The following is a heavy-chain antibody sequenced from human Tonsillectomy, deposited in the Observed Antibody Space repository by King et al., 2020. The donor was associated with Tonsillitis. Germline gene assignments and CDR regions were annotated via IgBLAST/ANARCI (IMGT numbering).Heavy chain of an antibody. CDR2: IKSKTDGGTT. V-gene: IGHV3-15*01. D-gene: IGHD4-17*01. CDR1: GFPFSNAW. CDR3: TTHTYTVTQRVGADY. Sequence: VQLVESGGGLVKPGGSLRLSCAASGFPFSNAWMSWVRQAPGKGLEWVGRIKSKTDGGTTDYAAPVKGRFTISRDDSKNTLYLQMNSLKTEDTAVYYCTTHTYTVTQRVGADYWGQGTLVTVSS. J-gene: IGHJ4*02.